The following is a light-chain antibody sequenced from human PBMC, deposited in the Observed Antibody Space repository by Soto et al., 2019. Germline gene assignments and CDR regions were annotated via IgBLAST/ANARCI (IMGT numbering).Light chain of an antibody. CDR1: QDISNW. J-gene: IGKJ5*01. CDR2: AAS. CDR3: QQAKRFPLT. V-gene: IGKV1D-12*01. Sequence: DIQMTQSPSSVSASIGDRVTITCRASQDISNWLAWYQQKPGKAPNLLIYAASSLQSGVPSRISGSGPGTDFTLTINSLQPEDSATYYCQQAKRFPLTFGQGTRLEIK.